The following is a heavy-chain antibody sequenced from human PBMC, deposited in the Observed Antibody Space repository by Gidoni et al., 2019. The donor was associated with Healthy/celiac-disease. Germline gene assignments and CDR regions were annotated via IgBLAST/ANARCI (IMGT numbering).Heavy chain of an antibody. D-gene: IGHD6-6*01. Sequence: QVQLVQSGAEVKKPGASVKVSCKASGYTFTGYYMHWVRQAPGQGLEWMGWINPNSGGTNYAQKFQGRVTMTRDTSISTAYMELSRLRSDDTAVYYCARVRVIAARPGGFWFDPWGQGTLVTVSS. V-gene: IGHV1-2*02. CDR3: ARVRVIAARPGGFWFDP. J-gene: IGHJ5*02. CDR2: INPNSGGT. CDR1: GYTFTGYY.